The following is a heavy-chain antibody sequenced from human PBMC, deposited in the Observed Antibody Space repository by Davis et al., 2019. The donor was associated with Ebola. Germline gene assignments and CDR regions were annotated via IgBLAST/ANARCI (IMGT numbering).Heavy chain of an antibody. J-gene: IGHJ6*02. CDR2: IRSKANSYAT. D-gene: IGHD6-13*01. CDR1: GFTFSNYA. CDR3: TYTYSSSEDV. V-gene: IGHV3-73*01. Sequence: GESLKISCAASGFTFSNYAMSWVRQASGKGLEWVGRIRSKANSYATAYAASVKGRFTISRDDSKNTAYLQMNSLKTEDTAVYYCTYTYSSSEDVWGQGTTVTVSS.